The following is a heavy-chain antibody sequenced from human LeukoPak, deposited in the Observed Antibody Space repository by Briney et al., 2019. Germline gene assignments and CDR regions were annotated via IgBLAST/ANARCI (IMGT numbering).Heavy chain of an antibody. CDR3: ARHWGEQWLSTWDDAFDI. Sequence: GESLQISCKGSGYRFTSYWIGWVRQMPGKGLEWMGIIYPGDSDTRYSPSFQGQVTISADKSISTAYLQWSSLKASDTAMYYCARHWGEQWLSTWDDAFDIWGQGTMVTVSS. J-gene: IGHJ3*02. CDR1: GYRFTSYW. D-gene: IGHD6-19*01. V-gene: IGHV5-51*01. CDR2: IYPGDSDT.